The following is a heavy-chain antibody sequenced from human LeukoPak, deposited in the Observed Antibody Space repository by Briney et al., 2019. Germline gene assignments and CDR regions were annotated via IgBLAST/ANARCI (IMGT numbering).Heavy chain of an antibody. J-gene: IGHJ3*02. CDR1: GYTFTGYY. D-gene: IGHD7-27*01. CDR3: ARSKLTGDAFDI. V-gene: IGHV1-2*02. Sequence: ASVKVSCKASGYTFTGYYMHWVRQAPGQGLEWMGWINPNSGGTNYAQKFQGRVTMTGDTSISTAYMELSRLRSDDTAVYYCARSKLTGDAFDIWGQGTMVTVSS. CDR2: INPNSGGT.